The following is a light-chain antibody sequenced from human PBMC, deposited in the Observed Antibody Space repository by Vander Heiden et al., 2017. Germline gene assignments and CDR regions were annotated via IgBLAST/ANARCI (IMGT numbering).Light chain of an antibody. CDR2: AAS. CDR1: QDISSY. J-gene: IGKJ3*01. CDR3: QQLNTSLFT. V-gene: IGKV1-9*01. Sequence: GARCTITCRASQDISSYLAWYQQKPGKAPKLLIYAASALQSGVPSRFSGSGSGTDFTLTISSLQPEDFATYYCQQLNTSLFTFGHGTKVDIK.